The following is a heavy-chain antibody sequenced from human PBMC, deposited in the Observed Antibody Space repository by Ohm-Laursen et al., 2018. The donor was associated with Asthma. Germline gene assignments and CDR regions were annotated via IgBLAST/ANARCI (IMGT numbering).Heavy chain of an antibody. CDR1: GGSISSSSYY. D-gene: IGHD1-26*01. CDR3: ARIVGATPALYYYYGMEV. J-gene: IGHJ6*02. V-gene: IGHV4-39*01. Sequence: GTLSLTCTVSGGSISSSSYYWGWIRQPPGKGLEWIGSIYYSGSTYYNPSLKSRVTISVDTSKNQFSLKLSSVTAADTAVYYCARIVGATPALYYYYGMEVWGQGTTVTVSS. CDR2: IYYSGST.